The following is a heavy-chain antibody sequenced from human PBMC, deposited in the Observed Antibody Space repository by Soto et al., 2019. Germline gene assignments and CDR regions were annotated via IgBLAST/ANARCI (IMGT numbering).Heavy chain of an antibody. D-gene: IGHD4-4*01. CDR1: GGSFSGYY. J-gene: IGHJ2*01. Sequence: QVQLQQWGAGLLKPSETLSLTCAVYGGSFSGYYWSWIRQPPGKGLEWIGEINHSGSTNYNPSLKSRVTISVDTSKNQFSLKLSSVTAADTAVYYCARRVTTNWYFDLWGRGTLVTVSS. CDR2: INHSGST. CDR3: ARRVTTNWYFDL. V-gene: IGHV4-34*01.